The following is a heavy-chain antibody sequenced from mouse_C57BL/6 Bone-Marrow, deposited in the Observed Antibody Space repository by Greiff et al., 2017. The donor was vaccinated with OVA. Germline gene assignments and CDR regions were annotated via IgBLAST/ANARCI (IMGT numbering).Heavy chain of an antibody. CDR2: IYPGDGDT. D-gene: IGHD1-1*01. V-gene: IGHV1-82*01. Sequence: VQLQQSGPELVKPGASVKISCKASGYAFSSSWMNWVKQRPGKGLEWIGRIYPGDGDTNYNGKFKGKATLTADQSSSTAYMQLSILTSEDSAVYFCARGFTTVVATDYWGQGTTLTVSS. CDR3: ARGFTTVVATDY. J-gene: IGHJ2*01. CDR1: GYAFSSSW.